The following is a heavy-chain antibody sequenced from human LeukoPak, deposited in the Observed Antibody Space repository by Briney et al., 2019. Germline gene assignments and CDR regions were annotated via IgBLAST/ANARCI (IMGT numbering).Heavy chain of an antibody. CDR2: ISWNSGTI. V-gene: IGHV3-9*01. Sequence: GGSLRLSCAASGFNFDNYAMHWVRQIPGKGLEWVSGISWNSGTIVYADSVKGRFTISRDNAKNSLYLQMNSLRAEDTAFYYCVKDQMYYYNLGSSGNNWLDPWGQGTLVTVSS. D-gene: IGHD3-10*01. CDR1: GFNFDNYA. CDR3: VKDQMYYYNLGSSGNNWLDP. J-gene: IGHJ5*02.